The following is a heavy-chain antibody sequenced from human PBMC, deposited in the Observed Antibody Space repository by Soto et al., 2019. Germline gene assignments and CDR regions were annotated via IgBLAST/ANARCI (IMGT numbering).Heavy chain of an antibody. CDR2: INAGNGNT. J-gene: IGHJ4*02. Sequence: QVQLVQSGAEVKKPGASVKVSCKASGYTFNKYAMQWVRQAPGQRLEWMGWINAGNGNTKYSQKFQGRVTITRDTSASRACMELSSLRSEDTAVYYCARDHAYGIPVYWGQGTLVTVSS. D-gene: IGHD2-21*01. CDR1: GYTFNKYA. CDR3: ARDHAYGIPVY. V-gene: IGHV1-3*01.